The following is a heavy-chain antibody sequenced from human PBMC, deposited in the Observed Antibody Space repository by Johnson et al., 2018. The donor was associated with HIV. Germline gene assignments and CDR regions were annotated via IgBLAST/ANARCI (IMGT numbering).Heavy chain of an antibody. CDR2: ISYDGNNK. J-gene: IGHJ3*02. CDR3: AGATVDDYGDYDDAFDI. V-gene: IGHV3-30-3*01. D-gene: IGHD4-17*01. CDR1: GFTFSSHV. Sequence: QVQLVESGGGVVQPGRSLRLSCAASGFTFSSHVMHWVRQGPGKGLEWVAVISYDGNNKYYADSVKGRFTISRDNSKNTMYLQMNSLRAEDTAVYYCAGATVDDYGDYDDAFDIWGQGTMVTVSS.